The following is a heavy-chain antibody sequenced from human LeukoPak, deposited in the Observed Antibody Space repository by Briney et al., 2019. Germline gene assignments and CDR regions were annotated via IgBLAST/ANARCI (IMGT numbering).Heavy chain of an antibody. CDR2: ISYDGSNK. V-gene: IGHV3-30-3*01. D-gene: IGHD2-2*01. CDR3: ARGSRLLSAIVVVPAAMGYYFDY. Sequence: GSLRLSCAASGFTFSSYAMHWVRQAPGKGLEWVAVISYDGSNKYYADSVKGRFTISRDNAKNSLYLQMNSLRAEDTAVYYCARGSRLLSAIVVVPAAMGYYFDYWGQGTLVTVSS. CDR1: GFTFSSYA. J-gene: IGHJ4*02.